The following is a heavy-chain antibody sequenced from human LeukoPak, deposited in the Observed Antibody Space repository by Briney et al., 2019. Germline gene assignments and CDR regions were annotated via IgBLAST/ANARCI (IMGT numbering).Heavy chain of an antibody. CDR3: ARAGGFFSPFGY. CDR1: GFTFNSYW. D-gene: IGHD3-16*01. V-gene: IGHV3-74*01. CDR2: INTDGSST. J-gene: IGHJ4*02. Sequence: GGSLRLSCAASGFTFNSYWMHWVRQAPGKGLLWVSRINTDGSSTHYADSVKGRLTISRDNAKNMLYLQMNGLRAEDTAVYYCARAGGFFSPFGYWGQGTLVTVSS.